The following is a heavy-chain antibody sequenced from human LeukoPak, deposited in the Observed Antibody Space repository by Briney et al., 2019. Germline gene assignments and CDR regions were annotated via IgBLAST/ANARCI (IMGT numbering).Heavy chain of an antibody. D-gene: IGHD1-26*01. Sequence: GGSLRLSCTAYGFTISSYWMHWVRQAPGKGLVWVSRINGDGGSTFYAGSVKDRFTISRDKAKNTVYLQMNSLRAEDTAIYYCAREDPGSPGWFDPWGQGTLVTVSS. J-gene: IGHJ5*02. CDR3: AREDPGSPGWFDP. CDR1: GFTISSYW. V-gene: IGHV3-74*01. CDR2: INGDGGST.